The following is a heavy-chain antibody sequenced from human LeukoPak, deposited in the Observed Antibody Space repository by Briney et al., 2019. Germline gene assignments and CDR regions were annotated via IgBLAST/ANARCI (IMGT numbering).Heavy chain of an antibody. J-gene: IGHJ4*02. CDR3: ARAGARQIAAVGY. D-gene: IGHD6-13*01. Sequence: GASVKVSCKASGYTFTSFDINWVRQATGQGLEWMGWMNPNSGNTGYAQKFQGRVTMTRNTSISTAYMELSSLRSEDTAVYYCARAGARQIAAVGYWGQGTLVTVSS. CDR1: GYTFTSFD. V-gene: IGHV1-8*01. CDR2: MNPNSGNT.